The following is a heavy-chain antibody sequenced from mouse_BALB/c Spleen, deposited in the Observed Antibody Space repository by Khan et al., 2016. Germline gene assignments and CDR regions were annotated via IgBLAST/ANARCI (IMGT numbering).Heavy chain of an antibody. CDR1: GYAFSIYW. D-gene: IGHD2-2*01. V-gene: IGHV1-80*01. CDR2: IYPGDGDP. J-gene: IGHJ2*01. CDR3: ARSGYGYDY. Sequence: QVQLQQSGAELVRPGSSVKISYKASGYAFSIYWMNWVKQRPGQGLEWIGQIYPGDGDPDYNGKFRDKATLTADKSSSTAYMQLSSLTSEDAAVYFCARSGYGYDYWGQGTTLTVSS.